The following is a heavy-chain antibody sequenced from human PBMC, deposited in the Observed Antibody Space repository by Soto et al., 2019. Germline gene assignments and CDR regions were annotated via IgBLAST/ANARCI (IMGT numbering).Heavy chain of an antibody. CDR3: ARDRLTKSGSLAEYYYVMDV. CDR1: GFTFSSYD. Sequence: TGGSLRLSCAASGFTFSSYDMHWVRQATGKGLEWVSAIGTAGDTYYPGSVKGRFTISRENAKNSLYLQMNSLRAEDTAVYYCARDRLTKSGSLAEYYYVMDVCGKGTTVTVYS. J-gene: IGHJ6*04. D-gene: IGHD1-26*01. CDR2: IGTAGDT. V-gene: IGHV3-13*01.